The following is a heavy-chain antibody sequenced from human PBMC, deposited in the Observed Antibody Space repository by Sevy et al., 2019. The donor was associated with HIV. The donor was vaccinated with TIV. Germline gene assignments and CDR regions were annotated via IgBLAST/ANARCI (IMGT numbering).Heavy chain of an antibody. V-gene: IGHV3-23*01. CDR1: GFTFSSYA. Sequence: GGSLRLSCAASGFTFSSYAMNWVRQAPGKGLDWVSSVSVTGRSTYYADSVEGRFTISRDNSKNSLYLQMNSLRVEDTAMYYCARDCSSTNCLWGLDVWGQGTTVTVSS. CDR3: ARDCSSTNCLWGLDV. D-gene: IGHD2-2*01. CDR2: VSVTGRST. J-gene: IGHJ6*02.